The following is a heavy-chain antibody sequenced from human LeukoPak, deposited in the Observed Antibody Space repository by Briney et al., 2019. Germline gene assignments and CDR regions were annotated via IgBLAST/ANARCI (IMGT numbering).Heavy chain of an antibody. J-gene: IGHJ4*02. CDR2: IRYDGRNK. D-gene: IGHD6-13*01. V-gene: IGHV3-30*02. CDR1: GFTFSSYG. CDR3: AKDLRDDPYSSSWYGPDS. Sequence: GGSLRLSCAASGFTFSSYGMHWVRQAPGKGLEGVAFIRYDGRNKYYTDSVKGRFTISRDNSKNTLYLKMNSLRAEDTALYYCAKDLRDDPYSSSWYGPDSWGQGTLVTVSS.